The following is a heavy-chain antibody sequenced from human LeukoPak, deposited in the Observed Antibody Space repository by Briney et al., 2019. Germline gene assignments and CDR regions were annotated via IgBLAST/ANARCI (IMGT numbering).Heavy chain of an antibody. J-gene: IGHJ4*01. Sequence: GGSLRLSCAASRFMFSSYGMHWVRQAPGKGLEWVTFIRYDGSDKYYADSVNGRFTISRDNSKNTVYLQMNSLRAEDTAVYYCAKDRERVLTSTSCSFDSWGHGTLVTVSS. D-gene: IGHD2-2*01. CDR1: RFMFSSYG. CDR3: AKDRERVLTSTSCSFDS. CDR2: IRYDGSDK. V-gene: IGHV3-30*02.